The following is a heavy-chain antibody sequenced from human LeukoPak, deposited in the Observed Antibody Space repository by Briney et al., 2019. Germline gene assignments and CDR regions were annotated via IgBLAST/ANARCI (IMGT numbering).Heavy chain of an antibody. V-gene: IGHV3-30-3*01. CDR2: ISYDGNNK. Sequence: GGSLRLSCAASGLTFSGYAMHWVRQAPGKGLEWVAVISYDGNNKYYADSVKGRFTISRDNSKNTLYLQMNSLRTEDTAVYYCARGTVGESSDWYYLQDYWGQGTLVTVSS. CDR1: GLTFSGYA. CDR3: ARGTVGESSDWYYLQDY. J-gene: IGHJ4*02. D-gene: IGHD6-19*01.